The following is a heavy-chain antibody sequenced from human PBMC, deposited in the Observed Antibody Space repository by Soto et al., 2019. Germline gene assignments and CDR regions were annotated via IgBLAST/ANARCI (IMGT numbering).Heavy chain of an antibody. V-gene: IGHV1-3*05. CDR1: GYTFTAYA. D-gene: IGHD3-16*02. CDR3: TRSAISPYGGLIGPFDY. CDR2: INPANGNT. Sequence: QVQLAQSGAEERKPGASVKVSCEATGYTFTAYAMHWVRQAPGQRLEWMGWINPANGNTKYSQKCQARLTITSDTSANTVYMELNSLTSEDTAMYYCTRSAISPYGGLIGPFDYWGQGNLVTVSS. J-gene: IGHJ4*02.